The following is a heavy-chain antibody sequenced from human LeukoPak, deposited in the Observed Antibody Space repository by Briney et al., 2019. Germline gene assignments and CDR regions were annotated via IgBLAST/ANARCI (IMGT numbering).Heavy chain of an antibody. D-gene: IGHD2-2*01. CDR2: TYYRSTWYN. V-gene: IGHV6-1*01. Sequence: SQTLSLTCAISGDSVSSNSVTWNWIRQSPSRGLEWLGRTYYRSTWYNDYAVSARGRITVNPDTSKNQFSLHLNSVTPEDTAVYYCARRLTQYDCFDPWGQGILVTVSS. J-gene: IGHJ5*02. CDR3: ARRLTQYDCFDP. CDR1: GDSVSSNSVT.